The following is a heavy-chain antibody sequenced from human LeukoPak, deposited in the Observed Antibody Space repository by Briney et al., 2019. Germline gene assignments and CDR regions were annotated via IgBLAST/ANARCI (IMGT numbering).Heavy chain of an antibody. CDR3: ARLEMATISFDY. D-gene: IGHD5-24*01. CDR2: ISSSGSTI. J-gene: IGHJ4*02. CDR1: GFTFSDYY. Sequence: GGSLILSCAASGFTFSDYYMSWIRQAPGKGLEWVSYISSSGSTIYYADSVKGRFTISRDNAKNSLYLQMNSLRAEDTAVYYCARLEMATISFDYWGQGTLVTVSS. V-gene: IGHV3-11*01.